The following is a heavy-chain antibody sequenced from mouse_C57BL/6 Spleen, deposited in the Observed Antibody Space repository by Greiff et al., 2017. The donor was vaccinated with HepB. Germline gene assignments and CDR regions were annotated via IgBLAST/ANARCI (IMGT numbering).Heavy chain of an antibody. CDR3: ARWIYYDYDGDY. J-gene: IGHJ2*01. V-gene: IGHV1-61*01. CDR1: GYTFTSYW. D-gene: IGHD2-4*01. CDR2: IYPSDSET. Sequence: VQLQQPGAELVRPGSSVKLSCKASGYTFTSYWMDWVKQRPGQGLEWIGNIYPSDSETHYNQKFKDKATLTVDKSSSTAYMQLSSLTSEDSAVYYCARWIYYDYDGDYWGQGTTLTVSS.